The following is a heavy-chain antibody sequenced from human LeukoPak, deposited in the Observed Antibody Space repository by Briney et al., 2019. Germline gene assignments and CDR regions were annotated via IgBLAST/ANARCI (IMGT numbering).Heavy chain of an antibody. CDR2: INPSGGST. CDR1: GYTFTSYY. Sequence: ASVKVSCKASGYTFTSYYIHWVRQAPGQGLEWMGIINPSGGSTSYAQKFQGRVTMTRDTSTSTVYMELSSLRSEDTAVYYCARVSGGNSYYYYGMDVWGQGTTVTVSS. CDR3: ARVSGGNSYYYYGMDV. J-gene: IGHJ6*02. D-gene: IGHD4-23*01. V-gene: IGHV1-46*01.